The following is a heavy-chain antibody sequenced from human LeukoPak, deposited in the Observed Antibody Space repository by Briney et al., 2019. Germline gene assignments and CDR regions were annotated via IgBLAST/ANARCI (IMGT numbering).Heavy chain of an antibody. CDR3: ARDSPYYDSSGYPV. CDR2: IYYSGST. J-gene: IGHJ4*02. D-gene: IGHD3-22*01. CDR1: GGSISSYY. Sequence: SETLSLTCTVSGGSISSYYWSWIRQPPGKGLEWIGYIYYSGSTNYNPSLKSRATISVDTSKNQFSLKLSSVTAADTAVYYCARDSPYYDSSGYPVWGQGTLVTVSS. V-gene: IGHV4-59*01.